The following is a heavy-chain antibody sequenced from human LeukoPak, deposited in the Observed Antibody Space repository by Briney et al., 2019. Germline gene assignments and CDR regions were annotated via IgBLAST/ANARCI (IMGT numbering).Heavy chain of an antibody. CDR2: IYYSGST. Sequence: TSETLSLTCTVSGGSISSSSYYWGWIRQPPGKGLEWIGYIYYSGSTNYNPSLKSRVTISVDTSKNQFSLKLSSVPAADTAVYYCARADAFDIWGQGTMVTVSS. CDR1: GGSISSSSYY. CDR3: ARADAFDI. V-gene: IGHV4-61*05. J-gene: IGHJ3*02.